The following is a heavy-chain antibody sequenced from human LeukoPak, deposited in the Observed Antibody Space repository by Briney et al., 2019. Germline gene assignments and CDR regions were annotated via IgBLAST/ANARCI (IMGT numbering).Heavy chain of an antibody. CDR3: AREKPCSGGSCYGILGAFDI. CDR2: ISSSGSTI. Sequence: GGSLRLSCVASGFTFSTYAVSWIRQAPGKGLEWVSYISSSGSTIYYADSVKGRFTISRDNAKNSLYLQMNSLRAEDTAVYYCAREKPCSGGSCYGILGAFDIWGQGTMVTVSS. V-gene: IGHV3-11*01. CDR1: GFTFSTYA. J-gene: IGHJ3*02. D-gene: IGHD2-15*01.